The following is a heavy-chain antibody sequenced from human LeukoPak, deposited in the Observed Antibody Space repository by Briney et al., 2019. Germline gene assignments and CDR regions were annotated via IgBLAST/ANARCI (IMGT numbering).Heavy chain of an antibody. CDR3: TRQGYCSRGSCYWSGWFDP. CDR2: ISSDNSTT. J-gene: IGHJ5*02. V-gene: IGHV3-11*01. D-gene: IGHD2-15*01. Sequence: PGGSLRLSCVVSGFTFSDYYMSWIRQAPGKGLEWISYISSDNSTTYYADSVKGRFTVSRDNARDSLYLQMNSLRAEDTAVCYCTRQGYCSRGSCYWSGWFDPWGQGTLVTVSS. CDR1: GFTFSDYY.